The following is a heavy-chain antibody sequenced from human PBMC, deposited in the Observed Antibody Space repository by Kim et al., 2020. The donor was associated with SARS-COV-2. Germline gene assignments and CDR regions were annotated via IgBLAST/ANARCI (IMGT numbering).Heavy chain of an antibody. V-gene: IGHV4-39*01. J-gene: IGHJ6*02. CDR3: ARHDGYSSSWYPVGDYYYYGMDV. CDR2: IYYSVST. Sequence: SETLSLTCTVSGGSISSSSYYWGWIRQPPGKGLEWIGSIYYSVSTYYNPSLKSRVTISVDTSKNQFSLKLSSVTAADTAVYYCARHDGYSSSWYPVGDYYYYGMDVWGQGTTVTVSS. D-gene: IGHD6-13*01. CDR1: GGSISSSSYY.